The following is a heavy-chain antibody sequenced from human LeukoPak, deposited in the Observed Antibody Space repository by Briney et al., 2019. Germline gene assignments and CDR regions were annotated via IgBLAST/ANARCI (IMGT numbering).Heavy chain of an antibody. D-gene: IGHD3-10*01. CDR3: AKGGGITLVRGVTVDY. Sequence: QTGASLSLSCAASGCSFSSYAMSWVRQAPGKGLEWVSSISGGGASTYYADSVKGRFTISRDNSKNTLYLQMNSLRAEDTAVYFCAKGGGITLVRGVTVDYWGQGTLVTVSS. CDR2: ISGGGAST. V-gene: IGHV3-23*01. J-gene: IGHJ4*02. CDR1: GCSFSSYA.